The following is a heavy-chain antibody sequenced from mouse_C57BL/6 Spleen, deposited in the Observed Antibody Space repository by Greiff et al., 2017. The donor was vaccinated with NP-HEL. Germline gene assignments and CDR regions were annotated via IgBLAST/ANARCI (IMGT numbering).Heavy chain of an antibody. J-gene: IGHJ3*01. D-gene: IGHD2-2*01. CDR3: ARWSMVTKAWFAY. CDR2: IYPRDGST. CDR1: GYTFTSYD. Sequence: QVQLKQSGPELVKPGASVKLSCKASGYTFTSYDINWVKQRPGQGLEWIGWIYPRDGSTKYNEKFKGKATLTVDTSSSTAYMELHSLTSEDSAVYFCARWSMVTKAWFAYWGQGTLVTVSA. V-gene: IGHV1-85*01.